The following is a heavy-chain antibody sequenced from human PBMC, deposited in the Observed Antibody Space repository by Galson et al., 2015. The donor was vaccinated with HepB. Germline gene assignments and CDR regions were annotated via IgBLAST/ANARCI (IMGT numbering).Heavy chain of an antibody. V-gene: IGHV3-30*18. CDR1: GFTFSNYG. D-gene: IGHD6-19*01. J-gene: IGHJ4*02. CDR3: AKDPYLYSALAGTMAGFDY. Sequence: SLRLSCAASGFTFSNYGMHWVRQAPGNGLEWVAVISYDRSNKYYADSVKGRFTISRDNSTNTLYLQMNSLRAEDPALYYYAKDPYLYSALAGTMAGFDYWGQGTLVTVSS. CDR2: ISYDRSNK.